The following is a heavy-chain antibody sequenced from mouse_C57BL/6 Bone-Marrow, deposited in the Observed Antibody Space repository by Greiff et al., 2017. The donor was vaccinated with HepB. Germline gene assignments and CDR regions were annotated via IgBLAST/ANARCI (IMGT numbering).Heavy chain of an antibody. J-gene: IGHJ3*01. CDR1: GYTFTSYW. CDR2: IDPNSGGT. V-gene: IGHV1-72*01. Sequence: QVQLQQPGAELVKPGASVKLSCKASGYTFTSYWMHWVKQRPGRGLEWIGRIDPNSGGTKYNEKFKSKATLTVDKPSSTAYMQLSSLTSEDSAVYYCARSEFITTVVEAFAYWDQGTLVTVSA. CDR3: ARSEFITTVVEAFAY. D-gene: IGHD1-1*01.